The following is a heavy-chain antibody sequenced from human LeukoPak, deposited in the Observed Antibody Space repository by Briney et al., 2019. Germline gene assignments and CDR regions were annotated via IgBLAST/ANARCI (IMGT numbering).Heavy chain of an antibody. D-gene: IGHD3-10*01. CDR2: IYYSGST. CDR3: ARVGAHYYGSGGSNWFDP. J-gene: IGHJ5*02. Sequence: SETLSLTCTVSGGSISSGGYYWSWIRQHPGKGLEWIGYIYYSGSTYYNPSLKSRVTISVDTSKNQFSLKLSSVTAADTAVYYCARVGAHYYGSGGSNWFDPWGQGTLVTVSS. CDR1: GGSISSGGYY. V-gene: IGHV4-31*03.